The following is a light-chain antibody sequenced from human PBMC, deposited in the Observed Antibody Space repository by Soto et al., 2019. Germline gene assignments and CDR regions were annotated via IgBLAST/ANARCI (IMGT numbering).Light chain of an antibody. CDR2: DNN. V-gene: IGLV1-51*01. Sequence: QSVLTQPPSVSAAPGQKVTIPCSGSSSNIENNYVWWYQQLPGTAPKLLIYDNNKRPSGISDRFSGSKSGTSATLGITGLQTGDEADYYCGTWDSSLSGVIFGGGTQLTVL. J-gene: IGLJ2*01. CDR3: GTWDSSLSGVI. CDR1: SSNIENNY.